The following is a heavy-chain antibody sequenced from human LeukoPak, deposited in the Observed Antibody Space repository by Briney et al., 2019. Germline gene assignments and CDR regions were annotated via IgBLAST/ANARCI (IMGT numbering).Heavy chain of an antibody. D-gene: IGHD3-10*01. CDR2: IRYDGSNK. V-gene: IGHV3-30*02. J-gene: IGHJ3*02. CDR3: AKPSMYGSGSYYTDAFDI. CDR1: GFTFSSYG. Sequence: PGGSLRLSCAASGFTFSSYGMHWVRQAPGKGLEWVAFIRYDGSNKYYADSVKGRLTISRDNSKNTLYLQMNSLRAEDTAVYYCAKPSMYGSGSYYTDAFDIWGQGTMVTVSS.